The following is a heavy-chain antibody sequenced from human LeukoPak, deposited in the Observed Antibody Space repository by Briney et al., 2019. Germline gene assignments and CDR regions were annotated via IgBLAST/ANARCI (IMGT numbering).Heavy chain of an antibody. D-gene: IGHD6-19*01. Sequence: GESLKISFKGSGYSFTSYWISWVRPMPGKGLEWMGTIDPSDSYTNYSPSFQGHVTISADKSINTAYLQWSSLMASDTAMYHCATQFIGLAVDYWGQGTLVTVSS. CDR2: IDPSDSYT. CDR3: ATQFIGLAVDY. V-gene: IGHV5-10-1*01. CDR1: GYSFTSYW. J-gene: IGHJ4*02.